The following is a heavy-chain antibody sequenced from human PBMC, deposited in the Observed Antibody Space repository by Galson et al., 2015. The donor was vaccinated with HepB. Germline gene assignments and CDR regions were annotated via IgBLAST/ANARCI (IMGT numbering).Heavy chain of an antibody. V-gene: IGHV3-11*01. CDR3: ARDKAVVPAAIRAFDI. Sequence: SLRLSCAASGFTFSDYYMSWIRQAPGKGLEWVSYISSSGSTIYYADSVKGRFTISRDNAKNSLYLQMNSLRAEDTAVYCCARDKAVVPAAIRAFDIWGQGTMVTVSS. CDR2: ISSSGSTI. D-gene: IGHD2-2*02. CDR1: GFTFSDYY. J-gene: IGHJ3*02.